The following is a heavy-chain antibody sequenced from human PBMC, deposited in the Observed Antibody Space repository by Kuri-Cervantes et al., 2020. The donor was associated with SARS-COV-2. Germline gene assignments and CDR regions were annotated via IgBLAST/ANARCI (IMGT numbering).Heavy chain of an antibody. J-gene: IGHJ4*01. CDR2: IYYSGST. CDR1: GGSISSYY. Sequence: SETLSLTCTVSGGSISSYYWSWIRQPPGKGLEWIGYIYYSGSTNYNPSLKSRVTISVDTSKNQFSLKLSSVTAADTAVYYCARQSRIAVAGTRDFDYWGQGNLVHVAS. CDR3: ARQSRIAVAGTRDFDY. V-gene: IGHV4-59*08. D-gene: IGHD6-19*01.